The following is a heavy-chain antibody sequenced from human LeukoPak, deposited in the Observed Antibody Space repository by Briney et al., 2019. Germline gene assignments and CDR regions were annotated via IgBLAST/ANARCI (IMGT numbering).Heavy chain of an antibody. CDR1: GDSISSGVYY. Sequence: SETLSLTCTVSGDSISSGVYYWSWIRQPAGKGLEWIGRIYTSGSTNYNPSLKSRVTISVDTSKNQFSLKLSSVTAADTAVYYCARGKGIVVVPAAISPNWFDPWGQGTLVTVSS. CDR2: IYTSGST. J-gene: IGHJ5*02. CDR3: ARGKGIVVVPAAISPNWFDP. V-gene: IGHV4-61*02. D-gene: IGHD2-2*01.